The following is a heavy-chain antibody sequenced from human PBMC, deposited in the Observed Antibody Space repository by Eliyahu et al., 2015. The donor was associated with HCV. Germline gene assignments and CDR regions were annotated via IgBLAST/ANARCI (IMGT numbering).Heavy chain of an antibody. CDR3: ARGRVSVFGGVTDFYYGFDV. D-gene: IGHD3-3*01. CDR1: GVSISSGDFF. V-gene: IGHV4-61*02. J-gene: IGHJ6*02. Sequence: QVQLQESGPGLVKPSQTLSLTCSVSGVSISSGDFFWGWIRQPAGKGLEWIGRIYTSRTTDYNPSLKSRVTIAADTSKRQFSLKLTSVTAADTAVYFCARGRVSVFGGVTDFYYGFDVWGQGTPVTVSS. CDR2: IYTSRTT.